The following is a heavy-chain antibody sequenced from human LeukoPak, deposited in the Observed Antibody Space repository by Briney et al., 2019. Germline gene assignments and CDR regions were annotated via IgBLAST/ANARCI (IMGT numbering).Heavy chain of an antibody. CDR3: ARGLGFSGSTYDY. CDR2: INHSGST. CDR1: GGSFSGYY. V-gene: IGHV4-34*01. J-gene: IGHJ4*02. Sequence: SETLSLTCAVYGGSFSGYYWSWIRQPPGKGLGWIGEINHSGSTNYNPSLKSRVTISVDTSKNQFSLKLSSVTAADTAVYYCARGLGFSGSTYDYWGQGTLVTVSS. D-gene: IGHD3-10*01.